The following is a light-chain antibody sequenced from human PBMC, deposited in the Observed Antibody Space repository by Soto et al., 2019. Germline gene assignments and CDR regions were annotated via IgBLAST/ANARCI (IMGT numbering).Light chain of an antibody. Sequence: EVVMTQSPATLSVSPGEGATLSCRASQGIGDTLAWYQQKVGQAPRLLIYDASNRATGIPARFSGSGSGTDFTLTISRLEPEDFAVYYCQQRSNWPPTFGQGTKVEIK. J-gene: IGKJ1*01. CDR1: QGIGDT. CDR2: DAS. CDR3: QQRSNWPPT. V-gene: IGKV3-11*01.